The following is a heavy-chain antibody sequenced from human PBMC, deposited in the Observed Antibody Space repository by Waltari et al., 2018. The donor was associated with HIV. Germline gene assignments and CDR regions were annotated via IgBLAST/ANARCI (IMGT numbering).Heavy chain of an antibody. D-gene: IGHD1-1*01. V-gene: IGHV6-1*01. J-gene: IGHJ6*02. Sequence: QVQLQQSGPGLLKSSQTLSLTCDISGDSVSSNSAAWNWIRQSPSRGLEWLGRTYYRSKWYTDYSVSVKVRINISAVASKNQFSLQLRSVTPEDTAVYFCAKDGPGNYYYYGADVWGQGTTVTVSS. CDR2: TYYRSKWYT. CDR1: GDSVSSNSAA. CDR3: AKDGPGNYYYYGADV.